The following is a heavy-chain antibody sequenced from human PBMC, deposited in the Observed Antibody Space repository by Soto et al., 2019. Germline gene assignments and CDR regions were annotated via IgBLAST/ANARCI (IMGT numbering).Heavy chain of an antibody. D-gene: IGHD6-6*01. J-gene: IGHJ6*02. CDR1: GYTFTSYD. CDR2: MNPNSGNT. Sequence: QVQLVQSGAEVKKPGASVKVSCKASGYTFTSYDINWVRQASGQGREWMGWMNPNSGNTGYAQKFQGRVTMTRNTSISTAYMELSSLRSEDTAVYYCARGARRYYYYYGMDVWGQGTTVTVSS. V-gene: IGHV1-8*01. CDR3: ARGARRYYYYYGMDV.